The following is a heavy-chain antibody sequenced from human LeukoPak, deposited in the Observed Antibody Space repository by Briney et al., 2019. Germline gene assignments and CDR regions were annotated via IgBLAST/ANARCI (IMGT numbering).Heavy chain of an antibody. J-gene: IGHJ4*02. CDR3: AREAQQLIDY. CDR2: INHSGST. D-gene: IGHD6-13*01. CDR1: GGSFSGYY. Sequence: SETLSLTCAVYGGSFSGYYWSWIRQPLGKGLEWIGEINHSGSTNYNPSLKSRVTISVDTSKNQFSLKLSSVTAADTAVYYCAREAQQLIDYWGQGTLVTVSS. V-gene: IGHV4-34*01.